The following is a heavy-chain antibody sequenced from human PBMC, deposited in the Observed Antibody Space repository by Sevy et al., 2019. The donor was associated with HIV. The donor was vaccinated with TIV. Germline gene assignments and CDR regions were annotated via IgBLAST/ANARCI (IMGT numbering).Heavy chain of an antibody. CDR3: GRTSRGIEGVPAAQHYYGMDV. Sequence: ASVKVSCKASGYTFISYGMNWVRQAPGQGLEWMGWINTNTGNPTYAQGFTGRLVFSLDTSINTAYLQIGSLKAEDTAVYYWGRTSRGIEGVPAAQHYYGMDVWGQGTTVTVSS. J-gene: IGHJ6*02. CDR1: GYTFISYG. V-gene: IGHV7-4-1*01. D-gene: IGHD2-2*01. CDR2: INTNTGNP.